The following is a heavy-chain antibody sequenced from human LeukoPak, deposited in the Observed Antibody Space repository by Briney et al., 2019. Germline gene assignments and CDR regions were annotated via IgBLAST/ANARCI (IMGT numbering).Heavy chain of an antibody. CDR1: GFTFSSYA. Sequence: GGSLRLSCAASGFTFSSYAMHWVRQAPGKGLEWVAVISYDGSNKYYADSVKGRFTISRDNSKNTLYLQMNSLRAEDTAVYYCARGPRGYSGYWLDYWGQGTLVTVSS. D-gene: IGHD5-12*01. J-gene: IGHJ4*02. V-gene: IGHV3-30-3*01. CDR3: ARGPRGYSGYWLDY. CDR2: ISYDGSNK.